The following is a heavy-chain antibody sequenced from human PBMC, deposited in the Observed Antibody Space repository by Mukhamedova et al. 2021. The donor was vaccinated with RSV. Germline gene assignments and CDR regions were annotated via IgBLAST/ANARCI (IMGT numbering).Heavy chain of an antibody. V-gene: IGHV1-8*01. D-gene: IGHD3-9*01. CDR2: NT. CDR3: ARGSELRYFDWSADFDY. Sequence: NTGYAQKFQGRVTMTRNTSISTAYMELSSLRSGDTAVYYCARGSELRYFDWSADFDYWGQGTLVTVSS. J-gene: IGHJ4*02.